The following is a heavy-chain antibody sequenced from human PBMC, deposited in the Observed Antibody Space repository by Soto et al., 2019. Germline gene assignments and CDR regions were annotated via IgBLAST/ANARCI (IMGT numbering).Heavy chain of an antibody. Sequence: DVQLVDSGGGLVQPGGTLRLSCAGSGFTFSNYAMNWVRQAPGQGLEWVSLVSATAGTTYYTDSVKGRFTISRDNSRNSVYLQLNSWRADDTAVYYCAKDRLGGGFDCWGQGNLVSVSS. D-gene: IGHD3-16*01. V-gene: IGHV3-23*04. CDR2: VSATAGTT. CDR3: AKDRLGGGFDC. CDR1: GFTFSNYA. J-gene: IGHJ4*02.